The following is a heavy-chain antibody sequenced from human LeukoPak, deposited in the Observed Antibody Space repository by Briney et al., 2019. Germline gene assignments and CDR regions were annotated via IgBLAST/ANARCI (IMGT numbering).Heavy chain of an antibody. CDR3: ARTDYDILTGYYTHFDY. CDR2: INSDGSST. D-gene: IGHD3-9*01. V-gene: IGHV3-74*01. Sequence: GGSLRLSCAASGFTFNSYWMHWVRQAPGKGLVWVSRINSDGSSTSYADSVKGRFTISRDNAKNTLYLQMNSLRAEDTAVYYCARTDYDILTGYYTHFDYWGQGTLVTVSS. J-gene: IGHJ4*02. CDR1: GFTFNSYW.